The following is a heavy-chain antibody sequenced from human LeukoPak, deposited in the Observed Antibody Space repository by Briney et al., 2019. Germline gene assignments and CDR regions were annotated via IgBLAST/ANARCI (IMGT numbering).Heavy chain of an antibody. CDR1: GYTFTAYY. CDR2: ISPTTGGT. J-gene: IGHJ4*02. CDR3: ARDRDGGSAVAGNY. D-gene: IGHD2-15*01. V-gene: IGHV1-2*02. Sequence: ASVKVSCKASGYTFTAYYMHWVRQAPGQGLEWVGWISPTTGGTNYAQKFQGRVTMTRDTSISTAYMELSSLRSDDTAVYYCARDRDGGSAVAGNYWGQGTLVTVSS.